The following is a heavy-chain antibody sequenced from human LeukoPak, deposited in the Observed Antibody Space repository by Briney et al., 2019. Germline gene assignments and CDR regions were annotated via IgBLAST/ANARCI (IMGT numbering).Heavy chain of an antibody. Sequence: SETLSLTCTVSGGSISSGDYYWSWIRQPPGKGLEWIGYIYYSGSTYYNPSLKIRVTISVDTSKNQFSLKLSSVTAADTAVYYCARDRCSSTSCSDDAFDIWGQGTMVTVSS. CDR3: ARDRCSSTSCSDDAFDI. J-gene: IGHJ3*02. V-gene: IGHV4-30-4*01. D-gene: IGHD2-2*01. CDR2: IYYSGST. CDR1: GGSISSGDYY.